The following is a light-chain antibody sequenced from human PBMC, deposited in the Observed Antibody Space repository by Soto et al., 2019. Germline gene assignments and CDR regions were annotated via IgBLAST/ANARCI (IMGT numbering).Light chain of an antibody. CDR1: GSNIGSNS. J-gene: IGLJ3*02. CDR2: RND. V-gene: IGLV1-47*01. CDR3: ATWDDSLSGQV. Sequence: QSVLTQPPSASGTPGQRVTISCSGSGSNIGSNSVFWFQHLPGSTPKLLICRNDQRPSGVPDRFSASKSGTSASLAITGLRSEDEADYYCATWDDSLSGQVFGGGTKVTVL.